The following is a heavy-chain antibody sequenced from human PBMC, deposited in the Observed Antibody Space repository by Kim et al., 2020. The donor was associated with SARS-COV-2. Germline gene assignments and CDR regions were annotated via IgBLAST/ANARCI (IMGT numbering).Heavy chain of an antibody. CDR3: ATVRWFYWYLDL. CDR2: ISSSGSTI. D-gene: IGHD2-15*01. Sequence: GGSLRLSCAASGFTFSDYYMSWIRQAPGKGLEWVSYISSSGSTIYYADSVKGRFTISRDNAKNSLYLQMNSLRAEDTAVYYCATVRWFYWYLDLWGRGTLVTVSS. CDR1: GFTFSDYY. V-gene: IGHV3-11*04. J-gene: IGHJ2*01.